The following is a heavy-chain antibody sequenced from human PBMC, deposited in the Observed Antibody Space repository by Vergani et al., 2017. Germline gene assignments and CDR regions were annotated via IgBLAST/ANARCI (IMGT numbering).Heavy chain of an antibody. Sequence: VHLVESGGGVVQPGRSLRLSCAASGFTFSDHYMDWVRQAPGKGLEWVGRTRNKANSYTTEYAASVKGRFTISRDDSKNSLYLQMNSLKIEDTAVYYCARLGYCSSTTCRQAFDIWGQGTMVTVSS. D-gene: IGHD2-2*01. CDR2: TRNKANSYTT. J-gene: IGHJ3*02. CDR3: ARLGYCSSTTCRQAFDI. CDR1: GFTFSDHY. V-gene: IGHV3-72*01.